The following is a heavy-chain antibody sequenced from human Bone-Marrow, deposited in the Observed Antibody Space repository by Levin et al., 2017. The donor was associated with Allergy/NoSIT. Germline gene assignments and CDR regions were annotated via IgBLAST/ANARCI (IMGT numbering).Heavy chain of an antibody. CDR1: GFTFSSYW. D-gene: IGHD3-22*01. CDR3: AIQHYYDSSGYSTSYFDY. V-gene: IGHV3-7*01. Sequence: GGSLRLSCAASGFTFSSYWMSWVRQAPGKGLEWVANIKQDGSEKYYVDSVKGRFTISRDNAKNSLYLQMNSLRAEDTAVYYCAIQHYYDSSGYSTSYFDYWGQGTLVTVSS. J-gene: IGHJ4*02. CDR2: IKQDGSEK.